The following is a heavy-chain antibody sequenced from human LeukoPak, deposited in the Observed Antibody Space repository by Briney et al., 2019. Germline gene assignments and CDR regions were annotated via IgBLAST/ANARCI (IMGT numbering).Heavy chain of an antibody. CDR3: ARGSNWFDL. V-gene: IGHV1-8*01. CDR1: GYTFTSYD. J-gene: IGHJ5*02. CDR2: MNTNSGNT. Sequence: ASVNVSCKASGYTFTSYDINWVRQATGQGLEWMGCMNTNSGNTGYAQQFQGRVTMTRNTSISTAYMELSSLRSEDTAVYYCARGSNWFDLWGQGTLVTVSS.